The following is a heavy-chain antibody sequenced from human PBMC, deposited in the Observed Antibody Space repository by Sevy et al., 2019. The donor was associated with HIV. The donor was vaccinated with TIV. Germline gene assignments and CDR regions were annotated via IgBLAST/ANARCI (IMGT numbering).Heavy chain of an antibody. J-gene: IGHJ1*01. Sequence: GGSLRLSCAASGLTFSSYWMTWVRQAPGKGLEWVANINQGGSQEYYVDSVKGRFNISSDNAKNSLYLQITSLRAEDTAVYYCATILPAGVPAEYFQHWGQGTLVTVSS. CDR2: INQGGSQE. D-gene: IGHD2-2*01. CDR3: ATILPAGVPAEYFQH. CDR1: GLTFSSYW. V-gene: IGHV3-7*01.